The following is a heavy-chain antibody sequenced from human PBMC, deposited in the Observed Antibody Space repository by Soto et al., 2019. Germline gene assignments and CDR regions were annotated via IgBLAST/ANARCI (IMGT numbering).Heavy chain of an antibody. D-gene: IGHD3-3*01. CDR3: ANGYYTFFDY. V-gene: IGHV1-18*01. CDR2: ISANNGNT. J-gene: IGHJ4*02. CDR1: GYTFTSYG. Sequence: ASVKVSCKASGYTFTSYGISWVRQAPGQGLEWMGWISANNGNTNYAQKLQGRVTMTTDESTSTAYMELSSLRSEDTAVYYCANGYYTFFDYWGQGTLVTVSS.